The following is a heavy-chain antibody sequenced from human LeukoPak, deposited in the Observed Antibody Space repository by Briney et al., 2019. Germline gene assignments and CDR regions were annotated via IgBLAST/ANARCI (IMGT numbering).Heavy chain of an antibody. CDR2: IYYTGST. D-gene: IGHD5-18*01. V-gene: IGHV4-39*01. Sequence: KPSETLSLTCTVSGGSISSSSYYWGWIRQPPGKGLEWIESIYYTGSTYYNPSLKSRVTISVDTAKNHFSLKLSSVTAADTAVYYCRSTDTAMGPFDYWGQGTLVTVSS. J-gene: IGHJ4*02. CDR3: RSTDTAMGPFDY. CDR1: GGSISSSSYY.